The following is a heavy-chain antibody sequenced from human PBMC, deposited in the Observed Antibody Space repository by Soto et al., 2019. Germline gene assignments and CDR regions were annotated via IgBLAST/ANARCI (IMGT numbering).Heavy chain of an antibody. Sequence: EVQLVESGGGLVQPGGSLRLSCAASGFTFSSYWMSWVRQAPGKGLEWVANIKQDGSEKYYVDSVKGRFTISRDNAKNSLYLQMISLRAEDTAVYYCARVKSSGSFDYWGQGTLVTVSS. D-gene: IGHD6-19*01. CDR1: GFTFSSYW. V-gene: IGHV3-7*03. CDR3: ARVKSSGSFDY. J-gene: IGHJ4*02. CDR2: IKQDGSEK.